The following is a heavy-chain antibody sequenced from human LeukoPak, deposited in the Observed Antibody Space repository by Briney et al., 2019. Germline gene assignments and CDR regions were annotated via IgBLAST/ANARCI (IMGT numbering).Heavy chain of an antibody. V-gene: IGHV5-51*01. CDR1: GYSFTSYW. CDR2: IYPGDSDT. Sequence: LGESLKISCKASGYSFTSYWIGWVRQMPGKGLEWMGIIYPGDSDTRYSPSFQGQITISADTSVSTAYLQWSSLKASDTAMYYCARLVEPAATALWFGELLQGAGGDYWGQGTLVTVSS. D-gene: IGHD3-10*01. CDR3: ARLVEPAATALWFGELLQGAGGDY. J-gene: IGHJ4*02.